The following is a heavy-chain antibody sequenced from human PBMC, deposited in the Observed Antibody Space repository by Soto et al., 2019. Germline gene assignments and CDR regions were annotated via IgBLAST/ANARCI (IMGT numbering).Heavy chain of an antibody. V-gene: IGHV1-69*13. CDR2: IIPIFGTA. CDR1: GGTFSSYA. D-gene: IGHD3-3*01. Sequence: SVKVSCKASGGTFSSYAMSWVRQAPGQGLEWMGWIIPIFGTANYAQKFQGRVTMTADESTSTAYMELRSLRSDDTAVYYCARDREAVYAFWSGYYPDPPSYGMAVWGQGTTVTVSS. J-gene: IGHJ6*02. CDR3: ARDREAVYAFWSGYYPDPPSYGMAV.